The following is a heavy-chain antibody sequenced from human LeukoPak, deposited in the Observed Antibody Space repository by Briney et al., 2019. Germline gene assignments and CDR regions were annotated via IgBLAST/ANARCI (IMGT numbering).Heavy chain of an antibody. Sequence: GESLKISCKTFGYIFSNYWIAWVRQMPGKGLEWMGSIYPGGSDTSYSPSLQGQVTMSADKSLSTAYLQWSSLKASDTAIYYCARQNCAGNCLASRDLDRWGQGTQVTVSS. D-gene: IGHD2-21*01. J-gene: IGHJ5*02. CDR2: IYPGGSDT. V-gene: IGHV5-51*01. CDR1: GYIFSNYW. CDR3: ARQNCAGNCLASRDLDR.